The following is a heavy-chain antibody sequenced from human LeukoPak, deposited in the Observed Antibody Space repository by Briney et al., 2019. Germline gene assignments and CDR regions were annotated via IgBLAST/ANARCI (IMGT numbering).Heavy chain of an antibody. CDR1: GFIFTGYY. Sequence: GASVKVSCKASGFIFTGYYMHWVRQAPGQGLEWMGWINPNSGGTKYAQKFQGRVTMTRDTSISTAYMELSRLRSDDTAVYYCARAPRFGVVISYNPDNWFDPWGQGTLVTVSS. D-gene: IGHD3-3*01. CDR3: ARAPRFGVVISYNPDNWFDP. J-gene: IGHJ5*02. CDR2: INPNSGGT. V-gene: IGHV1-2*02.